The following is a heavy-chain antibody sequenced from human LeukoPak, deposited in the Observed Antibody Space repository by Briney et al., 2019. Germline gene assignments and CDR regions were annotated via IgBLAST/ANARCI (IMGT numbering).Heavy chain of an antibody. V-gene: IGHV4-61*02. CDR1: GGSISSGSYY. J-gene: IGHJ4*02. CDR2: IYTSGNT. CDR3: AREGGWYLKERQFDY. Sequence: SETLSPTCTVSGGSISSGSYYWSWIRQPAGKGLEWIGRIYTSGNTNFNPSLKSRVTISVDTSKNQFSLKLSSVTATDTAVYYCAREGGWYLKERQFDYWGQGTLVTVSS. D-gene: IGHD6-19*01.